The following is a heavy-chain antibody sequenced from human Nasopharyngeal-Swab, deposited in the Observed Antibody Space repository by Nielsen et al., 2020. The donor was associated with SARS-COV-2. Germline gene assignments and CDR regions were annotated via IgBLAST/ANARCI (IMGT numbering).Heavy chain of an antibody. J-gene: IGHJ4*02. CDR2: IKQDGSEK. Sequence: GESLKISCAASGFTFSNAWMSWVRQAPGKGLEWVANIKQDGSEKYYVDSVKGRFTISRDNAKNSLYLQMNSLRAEDTAVYYCATHAGWGFDYWGQGTLVTVSS. CDR3: ATHAGWGFDY. D-gene: IGHD6-19*01. CDR1: GFTFSNAW. V-gene: IGHV3-7*05.